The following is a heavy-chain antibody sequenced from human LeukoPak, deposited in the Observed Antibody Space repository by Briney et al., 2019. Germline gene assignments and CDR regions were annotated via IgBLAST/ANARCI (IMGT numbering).Heavy chain of an antibody. J-gene: IGHJ4*02. CDR2: IYYTGNT. CDR1: GGSITTYY. V-gene: IGHV4-59*01. D-gene: IGHD2-21*02. CDR3: ASGSVVTALDQ. Sequence: KPSETLSLTCAVSGGSITTYYWTWIRQPPGQALEWIGYIYYTGNTNYNPSLESRVTMSIDTSKNEFSLKIYSVIAADTAVYFCASGSVVTALDQWGQGTLVTVSS.